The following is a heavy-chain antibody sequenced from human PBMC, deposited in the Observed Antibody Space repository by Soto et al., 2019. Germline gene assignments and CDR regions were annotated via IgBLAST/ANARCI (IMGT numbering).Heavy chain of an antibody. CDR1: GGSISRSHNF. J-gene: IGHJ4*02. D-gene: IGHD4-17*01. V-gene: IGHV4-39*01. Sequence: QLQLQESGPGLVKPSETLSLTCTVTGGSISRSHNFWGWIRQPPGKGLELIGSIFYSGSTYNNPLLNCRVTLSVYTYKNQFSLKLNSVTDADTAVYYCARYYGDYKNYFDYRGQGTLVTVSS. CDR3: ARYYGDYKNYFDY. CDR2: IFYSGST.